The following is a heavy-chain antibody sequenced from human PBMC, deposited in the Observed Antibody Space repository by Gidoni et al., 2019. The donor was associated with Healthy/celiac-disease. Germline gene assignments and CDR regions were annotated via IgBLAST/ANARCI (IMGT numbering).Heavy chain of an antibody. V-gene: IGHV4-34*01. CDR3: ARFGQWRDAFDI. D-gene: IGHD6-19*01. Sequence: QVQLQQWGAGLLKPSETLSLTCAVYGGSFSGYYWSWIRQPPGKGLEWIGEINHSGSTNYNPPLKSRVTISVDTSKNQFSLKLSSVTAADTAVYYCARFGQWRDAFDIWGQGTMVTVSS. CDR1: GGSFSGYY. CDR2: INHSGST. J-gene: IGHJ3*02.